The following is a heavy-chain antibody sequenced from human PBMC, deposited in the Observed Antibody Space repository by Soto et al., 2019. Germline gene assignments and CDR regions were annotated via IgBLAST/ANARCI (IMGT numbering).Heavy chain of an antibody. CDR3: ARRNSGSPLGVIDAFDI. CDR2: TYYRSKWYN. CDR1: GDSLSLNSAP. Sequence: SETLSLTCAISGDSLSLNSAPWNWIRQSPSRGLEWLGRTYYRSKWYNDYAVSVKSRIPINPDTSKNQFSLQLNSVTPEDTAVYYCARRNSGSPLGVIDAFDIWGQGTMVTVSS. D-gene: IGHD1-26*01. J-gene: IGHJ3*02. V-gene: IGHV6-1*01.